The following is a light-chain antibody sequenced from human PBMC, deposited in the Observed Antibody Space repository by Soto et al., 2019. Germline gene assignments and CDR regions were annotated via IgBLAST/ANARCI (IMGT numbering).Light chain of an antibody. CDR3: QQFSSYPLT. CDR1: QTVSNNY. J-gene: IGKJ4*01. Sequence: EIVLTQSPGTLSLSPGERATLSCRASQTVSNNYLAWYQQKPGQAPRLLIYDASSRATGIPDRSNGGGSGTDFSPTIIRLEPEDVAVNYCQQFSSYPLTFGGGTKVDIK. CDR2: DAS. V-gene: IGKV3-20*01.